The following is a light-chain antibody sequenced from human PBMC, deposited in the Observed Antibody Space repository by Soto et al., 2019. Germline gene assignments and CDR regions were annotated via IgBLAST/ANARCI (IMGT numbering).Light chain of an antibody. V-gene: IGLV7-43*01. J-gene: IGLJ1*01. CDR2: STS. CDR1: TGAVTSDNY. Sequence: QAVVTLKPSLTVSPGGTVTLTCASSTGAVTSDNYPNWFQLKPGQAPKSVIYSTSNKHSWTPARFSGSLLGGKAALTLSGLQPEDEAEYYCLLYYSGVYVFGSGTKLTVL. CDR3: LLYYSGVYV.